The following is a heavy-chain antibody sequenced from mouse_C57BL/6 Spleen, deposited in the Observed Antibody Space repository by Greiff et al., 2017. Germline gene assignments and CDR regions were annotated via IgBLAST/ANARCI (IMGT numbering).Heavy chain of an antibody. Sequence: QVQLQQSGAELAKPGASVKLSCKASGYTFTSYWMHWVKQRPGQGLEWIGYINPSSGYTKYNQKFKDKSTLTADKSSSTAYMQLSILTYEDSAVYYCARLDYGSSYGFAYWGQGTLVTVSA. V-gene: IGHV1-7*01. CDR2: INPSSGYT. CDR3: ARLDYGSSYGFAY. CDR1: GYTFTSYW. J-gene: IGHJ3*01. D-gene: IGHD1-1*01.